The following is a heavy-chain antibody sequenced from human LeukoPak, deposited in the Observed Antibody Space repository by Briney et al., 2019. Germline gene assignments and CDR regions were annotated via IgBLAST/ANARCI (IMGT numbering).Heavy chain of an antibody. Sequence: ASVKVSCKASGYTFTGYYIHWVRQAPGQGLEWMGWINPNSGNTGYAQKFQGRVTMTRNTSISTAYMELSSLRSEDTAVYYCARGRLLWFGELHQNWFDPWGQGTLVTVSS. D-gene: IGHD3-10*01. CDR3: ARGRLLWFGELHQNWFDP. CDR2: INPNSGNT. J-gene: IGHJ5*02. CDR1: GYTFTGYY. V-gene: IGHV1-8*02.